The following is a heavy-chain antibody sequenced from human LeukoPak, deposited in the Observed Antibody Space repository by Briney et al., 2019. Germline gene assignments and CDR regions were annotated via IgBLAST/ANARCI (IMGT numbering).Heavy chain of an antibody. CDR2: ISRSSDDI. D-gene: IGHD2-2*01. CDR1: GFTVSSNY. V-gene: IGHV3-21*05. Sequence: KSGGSLRLSCAASGFTVSSNYMNWVRQAPGKGLEWVSYISRSSDDIYYADSVKGRFTISRDNAKNSLYLQMNSLRAEDTAVYYCARNLPAADYWGQGTLGTGSP. CDR3: ARNLPAADY. J-gene: IGHJ4*02.